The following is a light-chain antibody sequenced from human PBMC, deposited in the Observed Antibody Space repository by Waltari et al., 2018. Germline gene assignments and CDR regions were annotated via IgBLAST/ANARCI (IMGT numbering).Light chain of an antibody. Sequence: QPVLTQSPSVSASLGASVKPTCTLSCAHSSYALPLPPQPPEKGPRFLLKLNSDGSHNKGDGIPDRFSGSSSGAERYLTISSLQSEDEADYYCQTCGTGTVVFGGGTKLTVL. CDR3: QTCGTGTVV. CDR2: LNSDGSH. J-gene: IGLJ3*02. V-gene: IGLV4-69*01. CDR1: CAHSSYA.